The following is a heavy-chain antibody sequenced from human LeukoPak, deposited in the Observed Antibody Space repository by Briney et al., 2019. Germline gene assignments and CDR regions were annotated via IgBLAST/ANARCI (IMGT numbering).Heavy chain of an antibody. J-gene: IGHJ4*02. CDR3: ARSSSSWYASLDY. D-gene: IGHD6-13*01. CDR2: IIPIFGTA. V-gene: IGHV1-69*06. CDR1: GGTFSSYA. Sequence: SVKVSCKASGGTFSSYAISWVRQAPGQGLEWMGGIIPIFGTANYAQKFQGRVTITADKSTSTAYMELSSLRSEDTAVYYCARSSSSWYASLDYWGQGTLVTVSS.